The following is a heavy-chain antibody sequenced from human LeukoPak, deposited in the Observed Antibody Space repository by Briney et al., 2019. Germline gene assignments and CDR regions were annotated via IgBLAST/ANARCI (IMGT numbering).Heavy chain of an antibody. V-gene: IGHV3-15*01. D-gene: IGHD3-10*01. Sequence: GGSLRLSCAASGFTFSNAWMSWVRQAPGKGLEWVGRIKSKTDGGTTDYAAPVKGRFTISRDDSKNTLYLQMNSLKTEDTAVYYCTTDRLLWFGELFGYWGRGTLVTVSS. CDR3: TTDRLLWFGELFGY. J-gene: IGHJ4*02. CDR2: IKSKTDGGTT. CDR1: GFTFSNAW.